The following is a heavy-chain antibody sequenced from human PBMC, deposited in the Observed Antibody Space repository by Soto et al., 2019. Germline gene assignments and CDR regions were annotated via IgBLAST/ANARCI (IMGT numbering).Heavy chain of an antibody. Sequence: QVQLQESGPGLVKPSETLSLTCSVSGASISSYNWSWIRQPPGKGLEWLAYIYYSGSTSYNPSLKSRVSISLDTSMNQFSLKLSSVTAADTAVYYCARTYDDSGPNSGGYGFDIWGQGTMVTVSS. CDR1: GASISSYN. CDR2: IYYSGST. V-gene: IGHV4-59*01. D-gene: IGHD3-22*01. CDR3: ARTYDDSGPNSGGYGFDI. J-gene: IGHJ3*02.